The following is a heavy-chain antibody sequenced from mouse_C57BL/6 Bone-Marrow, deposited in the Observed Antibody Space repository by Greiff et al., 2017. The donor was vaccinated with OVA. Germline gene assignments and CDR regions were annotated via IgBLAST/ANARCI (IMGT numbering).Heavy chain of an antibody. J-gene: IGHJ3*01. D-gene: IGHD2-5*01. CDR1: GFTFSSYA. Sequence: EVKVEESGEGLVKPGGSLKLSCAASGFTFSSYAMSWVRQTPEKRLEWVAYISSGGDYIYYADTVKGRFTISRDNARNTLYLQMSSLKSEDTAMYYCTRDRESNYALAYWGQGTLVTVSA. CDR3: TRDRESNYALAY. CDR2: ISSGGDYI. V-gene: IGHV5-9-1*02.